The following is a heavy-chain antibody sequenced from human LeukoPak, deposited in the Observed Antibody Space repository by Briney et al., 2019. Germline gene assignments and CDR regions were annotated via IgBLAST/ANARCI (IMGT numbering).Heavy chain of an antibody. V-gene: IGHV4-39*01. J-gene: IGHJ4*02. D-gene: IGHD6-6*01. Sequence: SETLSLTCTVSGGSISRSSYYWGWIRQPSGKGPEWIGSIYYSGSTYYNPSLKSRVTISGDTSKNQFSLELRSVTAADTAVYCCARHLGTLAAREGFDYWGQGILITVSS. CDR1: GGSISRSSYY. CDR2: IYYSGST. CDR3: ARHLGTLAAREGFDY.